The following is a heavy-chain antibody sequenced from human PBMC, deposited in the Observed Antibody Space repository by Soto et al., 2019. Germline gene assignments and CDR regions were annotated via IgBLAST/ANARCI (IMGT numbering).Heavy chain of an antibody. CDR1: GYTFTSYD. J-gene: IGHJ4*02. D-gene: IGHD5-18*01. V-gene: IGHV1-8*01. CDR3: ATEKSYVYDDY. CDR2: MNPSSGNT. Sequence: QVQLVQSGAEVKKPGASVKVSCKASGYTFTSYDINWVRQATGQGLEWMGWMNPSSGNTGYAQKLQGRVTMTRNTTKSATHMALSSQLFDDTAVCYFATEKSYVYDDYWGQGSLVTVSS.